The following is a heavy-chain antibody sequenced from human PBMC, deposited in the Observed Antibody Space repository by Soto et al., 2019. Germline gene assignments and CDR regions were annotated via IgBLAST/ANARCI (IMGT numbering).Heavy chain of an antibody. V-gene: IGHV3-33*01. Sequence: VHLVESGGGVVQPGRSLRLSCAASGFNLSNYGMHWVRQAPGQGLEWVSVICYDGSSTYYAESAKGRFTISRAISKNMLHLQMNGLRVEDTAIYYCATDHASRKYYFAHWGQGTLVTAS. CDR1: GFNLSNYG. J-gene: IGHJ4*02. D-gene: IGHD2-2*01. CDR3: ATDHASRKYYFAH. CDR2: ICYDGSST.